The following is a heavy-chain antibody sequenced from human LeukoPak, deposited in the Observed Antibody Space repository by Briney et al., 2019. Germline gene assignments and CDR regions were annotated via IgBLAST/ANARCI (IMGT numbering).Heavy chain of an antibody. Sequence: GGSLRPSCAAFGFTFSSYWMHWVRQVPGKGLVWVARINPGGSSITYADSVKGRFTISRDNAKNTLYLQMDSLRAEDTGVYYCARSNQADDYWGQGTMVTVSS. CDR1: GFTFSSYW. CDR3: ARSNQADDY. V-gene: IGHV3-74*01. D-gene: IGHD4-11*01. CDR2: INPGGSSI. J-gene: IGHJ3*01.